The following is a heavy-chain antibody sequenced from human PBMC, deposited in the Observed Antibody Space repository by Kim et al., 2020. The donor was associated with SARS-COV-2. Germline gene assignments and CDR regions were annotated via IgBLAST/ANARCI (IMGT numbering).Heavy chain of an antibody. D-gene: IGHD5-18*01. V-gene: IGHV3-30*04. CDR1: GFTFSSYA. CDR3: ARDLDAWIQIWLPWFDP. CDR2: ISYDGSNK. J-gene: IGHJ5*02. Sequence: GGSLRLSCAASGFTFSSYAMHWVRQAPGKGLEWVAVISYDGSNKYYADSVKGRFTISRDNSKNTLYLQMNSLRAEDTAVYYCARDLDAWIQIWLPWFDP.